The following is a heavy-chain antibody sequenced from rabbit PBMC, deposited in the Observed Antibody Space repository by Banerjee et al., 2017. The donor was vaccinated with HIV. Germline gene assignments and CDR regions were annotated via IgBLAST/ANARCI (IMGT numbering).Heavy chain of an antibody. Sequence: QQQLEESGGGLVKPGGTLTLTCKASGFSFSSSYYMCWVRQAPGKGLEWIACIYTVSSGSTYYASWAKGRFTISKTSSTTVTLRMTSLTAADTATYFCARGSAYAGAGYALWGPGTLVTVS. CDR1: GFSFSSSYY. CDR2: IYTVSSGST. V-gene: IGHV1S45*01. D-gene: IGHD4-2*01. CDR3: ARGSAYAGAGYAL. J-gene: IGHJ4*01.